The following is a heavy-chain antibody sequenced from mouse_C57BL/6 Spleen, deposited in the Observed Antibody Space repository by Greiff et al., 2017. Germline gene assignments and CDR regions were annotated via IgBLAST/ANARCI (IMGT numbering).Heavy chain of an antibody. CDR1: GYTFTSYW. V-gene: IGHV1-52*01. Sequence: QVQLQQPGAELVRPGSSVKLSCKASGYTFTSYWMHWVKQRPIQGLEWICNIDPSDSATHYNQKFKDKATLTVDKSSSTAYMQLSSLTSEDSAVYYCAIYYGSSYSYYYAMDYWGQGTSVTVSS. CDR2: IDPSDSAT. CDR3: AIYYGSSYSYYYAMDY. J-gene: IGHJ4*01. D-gene: IGHD1-1*01.